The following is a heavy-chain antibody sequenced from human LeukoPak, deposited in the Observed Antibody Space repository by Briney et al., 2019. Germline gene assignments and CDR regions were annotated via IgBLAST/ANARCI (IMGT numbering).Heavy chain of an antibody. CDR3: AKVGYFYGSGSYYLGWFDP. V-gene: IGHV3-23*01. J-gene: IGHJ5*02. CDR1: GSTFSSFG. Sequence: GGSLRLSCAASGSTFSSFGMSWVRQAPGKGLEWVSAISGSGDSTYYADSVKGRFTISRDNSNNTLFLQMNSLRAEDTAVYYCAKVGYFYGSGSYYLGWFDPWGQGTLVTVSS. CDR2: ISGSGDST. D-gene: IGHD3-10*01.